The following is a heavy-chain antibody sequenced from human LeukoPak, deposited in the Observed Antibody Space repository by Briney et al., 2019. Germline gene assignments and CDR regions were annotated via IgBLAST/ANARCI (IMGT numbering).Heavy chain of an antibody. J-gene: IGHJ6*03. CDR2: ITYDGST. V-gene: IGHV4-34*01. CDR1: GGSFDGYY. CDR3: ARFLAGTRHFHFYYYMDV. Sequence: SETLSLTCAVFGGSFDGYYWSWIRQPPGKGLEWIGEITYDGSTNYNPSLKSRVTISVDTSKIQFSLNLSSVTAADTAVYYCARFLAGTRHFHFYYYMDVWGKGTTVTISS. D-gene: IGHD3-9*01.